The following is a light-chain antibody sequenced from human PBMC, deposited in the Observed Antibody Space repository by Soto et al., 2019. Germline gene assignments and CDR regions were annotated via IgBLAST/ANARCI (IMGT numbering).Light chain of an antibody. CDR2: DVS. V-gene: IGLV2-14*03. CDR3: SSYTSSDTVI. J-gene: IGLJ2*01. Sequence: QSALTQPASVSGSPGQSITISCTGTDSDVGGYNYVSWYQHHPGKAPKLMIYDVSYRPSGVSNRFSGSKSGNTASLTISGLQAEDEANYYCSSYTSSDTVIFGGGTKLTVL. CDR1: DSDVGGYNY.